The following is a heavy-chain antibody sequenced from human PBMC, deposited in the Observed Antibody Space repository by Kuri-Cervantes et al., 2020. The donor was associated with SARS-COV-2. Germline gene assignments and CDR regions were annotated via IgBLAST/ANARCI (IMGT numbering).Heavy chain of an antibody. V-gene: IGHV4-34*01. Sequence: SETLSLTCAVYGGSFSGYYWSWIRQPPGKGLEWIGEINHSGSTNYNPSLKSRVTISVDTSKNQFSLKLSSVTAADTAVYYCARTYDTVTGDAFDIWDQGTMVTVSS. CDR2: INHSGST. CDR1: GGSFSGYY. J-gene: IGHJ3*02. D-gene: IGHD4-11*01. CDR3: ARTYDTVTGDAFDI.